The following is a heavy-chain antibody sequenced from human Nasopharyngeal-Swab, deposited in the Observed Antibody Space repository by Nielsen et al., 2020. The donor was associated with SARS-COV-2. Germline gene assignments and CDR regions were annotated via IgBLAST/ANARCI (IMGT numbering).Heavy chain of an antibody. CDR1: GYTFTSYG. CDR2: ISAYNGNT. D-gene: IGHD6-13*01. CDR3: ARTRIAGQEYYFDY. Sequence: ASVKVSCKASGYTFTSYGISWVRQAPGQGLEWMGWISAYNGNTNYAQKLQGRVTMTTDTSTSTAYMELRNLRSDDTAVYYCARTRIAGQEYYFDYWGQGTLVTVSS. V-gene: IGHV1-18*01. J-gene: IGHJ4*02.